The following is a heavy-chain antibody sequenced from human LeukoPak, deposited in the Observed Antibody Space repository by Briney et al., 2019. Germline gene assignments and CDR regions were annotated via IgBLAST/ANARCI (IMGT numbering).Heavy chain of an antibody. CDR3: ARDQGTGGGYYYYGMDV. J-gene: IGHJ6*04. V-gene: IGHV1-69*13. CDR1: GGTFISYA. D-gene: IGHD1-14*01. CDR2: IIPIFGTA. Sequence: SVTVSFKASGGTFISYAISWVRQAPGQGLEWMGGIIPIFGTANYAQKFQGRVTITADESTSTAYMELSSLRSEDTAVYYCARDQGTGGGYYYYGMDVWGKGTTVTVSS.